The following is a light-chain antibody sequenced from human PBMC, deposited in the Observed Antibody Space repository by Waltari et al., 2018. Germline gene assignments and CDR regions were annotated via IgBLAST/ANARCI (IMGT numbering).Light chain of an antibody. J-gene: IGKJ2*01. CDR2: WAS. V-gene: IGKV4-1*01. CDR3: QQYYTTPYN. Sequence: DIVMTQSPDSLAVPLGERATINCKSTQSVLYNSNNKNYLAWYQHKPGQPPKLLIYWASTRESGVPDRFSGSGSGTDFTLTISSLQAEDVAVYYCQQYYTTPYNFGQGTKLEIK. CDR1: QSVLYNSNNKNY.